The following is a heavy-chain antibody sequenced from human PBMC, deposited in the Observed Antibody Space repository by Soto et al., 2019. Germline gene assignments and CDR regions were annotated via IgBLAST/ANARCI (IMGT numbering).Heavy chain of an antibody. CDR2: INAGNGNT. Sequence: QVQLVQSGAEEKKPGASVKVSCKASGYTFTGYAMHWVRQAPGQRLEWMGWINAGNGNTKYSQKFQGRVTITRDTSASTAYMELSSLISKETSVYYGAKAVAVAADFDYWGQGTLVTVSS. J-gene: IGHJ4*02. D-gene: IGHD6-19*01. CDR3: AKAVAVAADFDY. CDR1: GYTFTGYA. V-gene: IGHV1-3*05.